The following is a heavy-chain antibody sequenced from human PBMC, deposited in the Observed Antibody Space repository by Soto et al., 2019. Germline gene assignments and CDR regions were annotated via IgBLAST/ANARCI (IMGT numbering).Heavy chain of an antibody. CDR3: AKDPLTAPAGGGNWFDP. CDR2: ISGSGGST. D-gene: IGHD6-13*01. J-gene: IGHJ5*02. V-gene: IGHV3-23*01. Sequence: EVQLLESGGGLVQPGGSLRLSCAASGFTFSSYAMSWVRQAPGKGLEWVSAISGSGGSTYYADSVKGRFTISRDNSKNTLYLQMNSLRAEDTAVYYCAKDPLTAPAGGGNWFDPWGQGTLVTVSS. CDR1: GFTFSSYA.